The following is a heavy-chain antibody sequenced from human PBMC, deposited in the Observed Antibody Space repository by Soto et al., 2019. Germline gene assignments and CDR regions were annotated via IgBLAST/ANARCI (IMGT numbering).Heavy chain of an antibody. D-gene: IGHD7-27*01. CDR1: GFTFSSYS. CDR2: ISSSSYI. Sequence: EVQLVESGGGLVKPGGSLRLSCAASGFTFSSYSMNWVRQAPGKGLEWVSSISSSSYIYYADSVKGRFTISRDNAKNSLYLQMNSLRAEDTAVYYCARERVNWGSFGWFDPWGQGTLVTVSS. CDR3: ARERVNWGSFGWFDP. V-gene: IGHV3-21*01. J-gene: IGHJ5*02.